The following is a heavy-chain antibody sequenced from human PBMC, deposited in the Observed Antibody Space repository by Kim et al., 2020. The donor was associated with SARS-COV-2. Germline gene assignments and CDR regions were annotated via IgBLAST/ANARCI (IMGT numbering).Heavy chain of an antibody. CDR1: GFTFSRFS. V-gene: IGHV3-48*02. J-gene: IGHJ4*02. D-gene: IGHD1-26*01. CDR3: AAHDGSQWFDY. CDR2: IHSSGSPI. Sequence: GGSLRLSCAVSGFTFSRFSMNWVRQAPGKGLQWLAYIHSSGSPIKYANAVKGRFTISRNDARNSLYLQMHSLSDEDTAVNYCAAHDGSQWFDYWGQGTLVTVSS.